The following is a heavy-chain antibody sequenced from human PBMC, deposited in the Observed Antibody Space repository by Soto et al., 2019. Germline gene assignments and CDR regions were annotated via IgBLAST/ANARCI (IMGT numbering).Heavy chain of an antibody. CDR3: ARSMVRGPSDGMDV. CDR2: IDWDDDK. D-gene: IGHD3-10*01. V-gene: IGHV2-70*01. Sequence: PTLVNPTQTLTLTCTFSGFSLSTSGMCVSWNRQPPGKALEWLALIDWDDDKYYSTSLKTRLTISKDTSKNQVVLTMTNMDPVDTATYYCARSMVRGPSDGMDVWGQGTTVTVSS. CDR1: GFSLSTSGMC. J-gene: IGHJ6*02.